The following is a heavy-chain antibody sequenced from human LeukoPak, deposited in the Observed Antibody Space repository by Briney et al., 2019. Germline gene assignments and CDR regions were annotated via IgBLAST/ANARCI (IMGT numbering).Heavy chain of an antibody. J-gene: IGHJ6*02. V-gene: IGHV1-46*01. Sequence: ASVKVSCKASGYTFTSYYMHWVRQAPGQGLEWMGIINPSGGSTSYAQKFQGRVTMTRDTSTSTVYMELSSLRSEDTAVYYCARTYSSGWYVYYYYGMDVWGQGTTVTVSS. D-gene: IGHD6-19*01. CDR1: GYTFTSYY. CDR3: ARTYSSGWYVYYYYGMDV. CDR2: INPSGGST.